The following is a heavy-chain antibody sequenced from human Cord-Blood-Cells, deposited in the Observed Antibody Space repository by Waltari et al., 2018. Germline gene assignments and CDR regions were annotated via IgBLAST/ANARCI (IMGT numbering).Heavy chain of an antibody. CDR2: ISGSGGST. J-gene: IGHJ4*02. D-gene: IGHD4-17*01. CDR3: AKDDYGDYYFDY. Sequence: DEQRVEAGGGVVHPGGSLTLTVAGSGLSVGRIATNGLRQAPGKGLEWVSAISGSGGSTYYADSVKGRFTISRDNSMNTLYLQMNSLRAEDTAVYYCAKDDYGDYYFDYWGQGTLVTVSS. V-gene: IGHV3-23*04. CDR1: GLSVGRIA.